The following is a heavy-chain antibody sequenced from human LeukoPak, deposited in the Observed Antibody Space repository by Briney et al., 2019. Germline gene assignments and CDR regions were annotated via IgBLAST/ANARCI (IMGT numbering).Heavy chain of an antibody. V-gene: IGHV3-23*01. CDR1: GFTFSNYA. J-gene: IGHJ4*02. D-gene: IGHD2-2*01. Sequence: GGSLRLSCAASGFTFSNYAMSWVRQAPGKGLEWVSGISGSAGRTYYADSVKGRFTISRDNSKNTLYLQMNSLRAEDTAVYYCAKDPNGACSSTSCYENDYWGQGTLVTVSS. CDR2: ISGSAGRT. CDR3: AKDPNGACSSTSCYENDY.